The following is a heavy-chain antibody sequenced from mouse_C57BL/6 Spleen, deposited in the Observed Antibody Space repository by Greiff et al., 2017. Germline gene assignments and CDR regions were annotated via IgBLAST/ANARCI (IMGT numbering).Heavy chain of an antibody. CDR2: INYDGSST. Sequence: EVKLVESEGGLVQPGSSMKLSCTASGFTFSDYYMAWVRQVPEKGLEWVANINYDGSSTYYLDSLKSRFIISRDNAKNILYLQMSSLKSEDTATYYCASEDPEGAMDYWGQGTSVTVSS. V-gene: IGHV5-16*01. CDR3: ASEDPEGAMDY. CDR1: GFTFSDYY. J-gene: IGHJ4*01.